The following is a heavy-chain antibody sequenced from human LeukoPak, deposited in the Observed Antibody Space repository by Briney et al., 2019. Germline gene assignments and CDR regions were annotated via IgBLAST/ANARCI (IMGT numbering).Heavy chain of an antibody. Sequence: PSETLSLTCAASGYSISSGYYWGWIRQPPGKGLEWIGSIYHSGSTYYNPSLKSRVTISVDTSKNQFSLKLSSVTAADTAVYYCARHGHNFWSGYPGRDAFDIWGQGTMVTVSS. V-gene: IGHV4-38-2*01. J-gene: IGHJ3*02. CDR3: ARHGHNFWSGYPGRDAFDI. CDR2: IYHSGST. CDR1: GYSISSGYY. D-gene: IGHD3-3*01.